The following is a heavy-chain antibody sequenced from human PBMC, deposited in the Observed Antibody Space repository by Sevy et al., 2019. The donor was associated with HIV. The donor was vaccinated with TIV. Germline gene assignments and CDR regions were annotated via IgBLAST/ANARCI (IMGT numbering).Heavy chain of an antibody. D-gene: IGHD3-10*01. CDR1: GASISTSY. CDR3: ARDLDGPGRWLES. V-gene: IGHV4-59*01. CDR2: KHYTGGT. Sequence: SETLSLTCTVSGASISTSYWNWIRQPPGKGLEYIGYKHYTGGTKYNPSLKSRVTISMETSKNLFSLNLSSVTAADTAMYYCARDLDGPGRWLESRGQGTLVTVSS. J-gene: IGHJ4*02.